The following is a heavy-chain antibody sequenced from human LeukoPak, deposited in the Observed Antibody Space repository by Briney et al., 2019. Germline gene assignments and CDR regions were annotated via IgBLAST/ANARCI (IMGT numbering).Heavy chain of an antibody. Sequence: GGSLSLSCAASGFIFSDYWMHWVRQGPGKGLVWVSRIKSDGSSTSYAESVKGRFTISRDNAKNTVYVRMNSLRDEDTAVYYCARGGRYAYFLDYWGQGTLVTVSS. CDR1: GFIFSDYW. CDR3: ARGGRYAYFLDY. V-gene: IGHV3-74*01. CDR2: IKSDGSST. J-gene: IGHJ4*02. D-gene: IGHD3-16*01.